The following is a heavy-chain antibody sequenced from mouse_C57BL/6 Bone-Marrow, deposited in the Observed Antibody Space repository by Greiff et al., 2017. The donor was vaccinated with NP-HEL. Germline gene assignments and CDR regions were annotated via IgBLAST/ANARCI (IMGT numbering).Heavy chain of an antibody. CDR3: AREDH. CDR1: GYTFTDYN. Sequence: VQLQQSGPELVKPGASVKMSCKASGYTFTDYNMHWVKQSHGKSLEWIGYINPNNGGTSFNQKFKGKATLTVSTSSSPASILLRSLTSVDSAVYYYAREDHGGRGTRVTVSA. V-gene: IGHV1-22*01. J-gene: IGHJ3*01. CDR2: INPNNGGT.